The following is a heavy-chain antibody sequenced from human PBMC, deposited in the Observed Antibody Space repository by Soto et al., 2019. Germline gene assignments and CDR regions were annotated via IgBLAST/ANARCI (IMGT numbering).Heavy chain of an antibody. D-gene: IGHD2-15*01. V-gene: IGHV1-18*01. Sequence: QVPLVQSGAEVKKPGASVKVSCKASGYTFTSYGISWVRQAPGQGLEWMGWFSAYNGNTNYAQKLQGRVTMTTDTSTSTAYMELRSLRSDDTAVYSCARGPPNCSGGSCYLTGYYYYYMDVWGKGTTVTVSS. CDR1: GYTFTSYG. J-gene: IGHJ6*03. CDR2: FSAYNGNT. CDR3: ARGPPNCSGGSCYLTGYYYYYMDV.